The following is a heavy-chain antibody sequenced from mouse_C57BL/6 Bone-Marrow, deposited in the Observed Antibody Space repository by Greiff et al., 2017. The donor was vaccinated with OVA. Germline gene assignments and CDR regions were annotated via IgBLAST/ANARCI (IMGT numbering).Heavy chain of an antibody. J-gene: IGHJ1*03. Sequence: VKLQESGPGLVQPSQSLSITCTVSGFSLTSYGVHWVRQSPGKGLEWLGVIWSGGSTDYNEDFISRMSISKDNSKSHVFFKMNSLHADETAIYYCALKGYCDVWGTGTTVTVPS. CDR1: GFSLTSYG. CDR3: ALKGYCDV. CDR2: IWSGGST. V-gene: IGHV2-2*01.